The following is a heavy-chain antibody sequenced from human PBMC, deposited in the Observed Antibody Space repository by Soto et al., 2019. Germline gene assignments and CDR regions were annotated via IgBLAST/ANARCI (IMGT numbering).Heavy chain of an antibody. V-gene: IGHV5-51*01. J-gene: IGHJ4*02. Sequence: GESLKISCKGAGYNFAGYWIAWVRQMPGKGLELMGIIYPSDSDTRYRPSFQGQVTISADKSISSAYLQWSSLRASDTAMYYCARGGVSTRTFDYWGQGTPVTVSS. CDR2: IYPSDSDT. CDR1: GYNFAGYW. D-gene: IGHD3-3*01. CDR3: ARGGVSTRTFDY.